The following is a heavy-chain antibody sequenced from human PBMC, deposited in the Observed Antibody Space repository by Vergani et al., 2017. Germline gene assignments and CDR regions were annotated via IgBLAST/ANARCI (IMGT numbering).Heavy chain of an antibody. CDR2: TRNKARGYST. D-gene: IGHD3-3*01. CDR1: GFTLSDYW. Sequence: EVRLVESGGGLVQPGGSLRLSCATSGFTLSDYWIDLFRLAPGKGLEWVSRTRNKARGYSTYYAASVRGRFIVSRDASGKSVSLQMTRLRIDDTAVYFCDRTLKFLEMDVWGKGTTVTVSS. J-gene: IGHJ6*04. V-gene: IGHV3-72*01. CDR3: DRTLKFLEMDV.